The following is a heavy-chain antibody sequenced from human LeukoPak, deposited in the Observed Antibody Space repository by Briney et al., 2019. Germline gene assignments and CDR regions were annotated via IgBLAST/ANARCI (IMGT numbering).Heavy chain of an antibody. CDR2: MYYSGST. V-gene: IGHV4-61*01. Sequence: SETLSLTCTVSGSSVSSGSYYWSWIRQPPGKGLEWIGYMYYSGSTNYNPSLKSRVTMSVDTSKNQFSLKLSSVTAADTAVYYCARYCSSTSCFDNAFDIWGQGAMVTVSS. J-gene: IGHJ3*02. CDR3: ARYCSSTSCFDNAFDI. D-gene: IGHD2-2*01. CDR1: GSSVSSGSYY.